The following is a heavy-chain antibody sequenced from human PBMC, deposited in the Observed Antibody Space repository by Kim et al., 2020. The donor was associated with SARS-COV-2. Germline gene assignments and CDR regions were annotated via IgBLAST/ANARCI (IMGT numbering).Heavy chain of an antibody. CDR3: AKDQAVLVVRGPNDY. Sequence: GGSLRLSCAASGFTFSSYGMHWVRQAPGKGLEWVAVISYDGSNKYYADSVKGRFTISRDNSKNTLYLQMNSLRAEDTAVYYCAKDQAVLVVRGPNDYWGQGTLVTVSS. CDR1: GFTFSSYG. CDR2: ISYDGSNK. D-gene: IGHD3-10*01. V-gene: IGHV3-30*18. J-gene: IGHJ4*02.